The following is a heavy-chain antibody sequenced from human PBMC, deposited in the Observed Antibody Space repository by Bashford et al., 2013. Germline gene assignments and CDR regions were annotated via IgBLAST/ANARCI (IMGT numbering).Heavy chain of an antibody. D-gene: IGHD4-11*01. J-gene: IGHJ6*02. Sequence: VRQAPGRGLEWVSGISWTSNSIGYADSVKGRFTISRDNAKNSLYLQMNSLRPEDTALYYCAKDIATVDFHYYGMDVWGQGTTVTVSS. CDR2: ISWTSNSI. CDR3: AKDIATVDFHYYGMDV. V-gene: IGHV3-9*01.